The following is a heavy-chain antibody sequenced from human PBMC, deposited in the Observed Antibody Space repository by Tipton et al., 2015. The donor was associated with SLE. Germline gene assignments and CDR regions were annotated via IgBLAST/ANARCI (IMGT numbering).Heavy chain of an antibody. CDR2: IYSGGGT. CDR1: GFIVSSDY. CDR3: AARSGRGWYYFDS. V-gene: IGHV3-53*05. Sequence: SLRLSCAASGFIVSSDYMSWIRLAPGRGLEWVSAIYSGGGTFYADSVKGRFTISRDTSKNTLYLQMNSLRDEDTAVYYCAARSGRGWYYFDSWGQGTIITVSS. D-gene: IGHD6-19*01. J-gene: IGHJ4*02.